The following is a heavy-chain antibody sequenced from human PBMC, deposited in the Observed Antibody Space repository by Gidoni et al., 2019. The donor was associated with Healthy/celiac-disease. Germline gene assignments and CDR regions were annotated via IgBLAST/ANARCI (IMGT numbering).Heavy chain of an antibody. CDR2: IWYDGSNK. V-gene: IGHV3-33*01. CDR1: GGNFSSYG. CDR3: ARDLHYYDSSGYGY. J-gene: IGHJ4*02. Sequence: QVQLVESGGGVGQLGRYLQRSGGAAGGNFSSYGMHWVRQAPGKGLEWVAVIWYDGSNKYYADSVKGRFTISRDNSKNTLYLQMNSLRAEDTAVYYCARDLHYYDSSGYGYWGQGTLVTVSS. D-gene: IGHD3-22*01.